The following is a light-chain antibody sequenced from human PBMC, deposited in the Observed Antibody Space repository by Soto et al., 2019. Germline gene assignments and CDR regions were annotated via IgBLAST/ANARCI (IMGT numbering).Light chain of an antibody. CDR2: GAS. V-gene: IGKV3-15*01. CDR1: RSISRN. Sequence: EMVMTQSPATLSVSPGERATLSCRASRSISRNLAWYQQKPGQAPRLLIYGASTRATGIPARFSGSGSGIEFTLSINSLESEDFALYYCQPHNNWPVVTFGGGTRVEIK. J-gene: IGKJ4*01. CDR3: QPHNNWPVVT.